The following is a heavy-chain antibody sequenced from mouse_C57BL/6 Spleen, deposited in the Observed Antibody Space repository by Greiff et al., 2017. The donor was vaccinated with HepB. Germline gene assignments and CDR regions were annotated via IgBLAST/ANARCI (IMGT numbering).Heavy chain of an antibody. J-gene: IGHJ3*01. CDR1: GYTFTSYW. V-gene: IGHV1-53*01. Sequence: QVQLQQPGTELVKPGASVKLSCKASGYTFTSYWMHWVKQRPGQGLEWIGNINPSNGGTNYNEKFKSKATLTVDKSSSTAYMQLSSLTSEDSAVYCWAREDYYCPWFAYWGQVALVTVSA. CDR2: INPSNGGT. CDR3: AREDYYCPWFAY. D-gene: IGHD1-1*01.